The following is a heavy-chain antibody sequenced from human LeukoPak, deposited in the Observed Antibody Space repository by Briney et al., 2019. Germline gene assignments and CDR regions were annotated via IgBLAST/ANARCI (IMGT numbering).Heavy chain of an antibody. Sequence: SETLSLTCAVYGGSFSGYYWSWIRQPPGKGLEWIGEINHSGSTNYNPSLKSRVTISVDTSKNQFSLKLSSVTAADTAVYYCARGRGIAAAGARLDVWGQGTTVTVSS. CDR3: ARGRGIAAAGARLDV. J-gene: IGHJ6*02. CDR1: GGSFSGYY. D-gene: IGHD6-13*01. CDR2: INHSGST. V-gene: IGHV4-34*01.